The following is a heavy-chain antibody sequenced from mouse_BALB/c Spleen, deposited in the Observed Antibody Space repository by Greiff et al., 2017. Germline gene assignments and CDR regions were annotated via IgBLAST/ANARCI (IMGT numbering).Heavy chain of an antibody. CDR1: GFAFSSYD. CDR2: ISSGGGST. V-gene: IGHV5-12-1*01. D-gene: IGHD1-1*01. CDR3: ASSSLYYAMDY. J-gene: IGHJ4*01. Sequence: EVQVVESGGGLVKPGGSLKLSCAASGFAFSSYDMSWVRQTPEKRLEWVAYISSGGGSTYYPDTVKGRFTISRDNAKNTLYLQMSSLKSEDTAMYYCASSSLYYAMDYWGQGTSVTVSS.